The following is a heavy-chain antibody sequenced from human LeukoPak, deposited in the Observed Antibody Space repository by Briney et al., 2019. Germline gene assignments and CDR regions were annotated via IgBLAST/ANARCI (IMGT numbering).Heavy chain of an antibody. CDR1: GYTFTGYY. J-gene: IGHJ2*01. D-gene: IGHD4-17*01. Sequence: GASVKVSCKASGYTFTGYYMHWVRQAPGQGLEWMGWINPNSGGTNYAQKFQGWVTMTRDTSISTAYMELSRLRSDDTAVYYCARGAVTTAVHWHFSLWGRGTLVTVSS. CDR3: ARGAVTTAVHWHFSL. V-gene: IGHV1-2*04. CDR2: INPNSGGT.